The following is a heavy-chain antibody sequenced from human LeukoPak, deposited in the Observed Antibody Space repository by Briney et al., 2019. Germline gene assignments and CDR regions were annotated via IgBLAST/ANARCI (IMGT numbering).Heavy chain of an antibody. D-gene: IGHD3-22*01. CDR3: ARFGRDNSGYYYFDY. CDR1: GFTFSTYW. J-gene: IGHJ4*02. V-gene: IGHV3-7*01. Sequence: GGSLRLSCAASGFTFSTYWMTWVRQAPGKGLQWVANIKPDGSEKFYVDSVRGRFPISRDNAKSSLYLQMNNLRAGDAAVYFCARFGRDNSGYYYFDYWGQGTLVTVSS. CDR2: IKPDGSEK.